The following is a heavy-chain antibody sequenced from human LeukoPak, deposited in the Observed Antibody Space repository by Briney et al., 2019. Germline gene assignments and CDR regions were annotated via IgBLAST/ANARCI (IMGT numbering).Heavy chain of an antibody. Sequence: PSETLSLTCTVSGGSISSGSYYWSWIRQPAGKGLEWIGRIYTSGSTNYNPSLMSRVTISVDTSKNQFSLKLSSVTAADTAVYYCARETNEGSDYWGQGTLVTVSS. V-gene: IGHV4-61*02. CDR2: IYTSGST. CDR1: GGSISSGSYY. CDR3: ARETNEGSDY. J-gene: IGHJ4*02.